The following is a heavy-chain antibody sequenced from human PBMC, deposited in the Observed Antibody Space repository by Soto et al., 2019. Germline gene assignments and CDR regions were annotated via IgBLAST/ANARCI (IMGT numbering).Heavy chain of an antibody. Sequence: GASVKVSCKASGGTFSSYAISWVRQAPGQGLEWMGGIIPIFGTANYAQKFQGRVTITADESTSTAYMELSSLRSEDTAVYYCARDTSRAIVAHRGFDYWGQGTLVTVSS. CDR2: IIPIFGTA. CDR1: GGTFSSYA. J-gene: IGHJ4*02. D-gene: IGHD5-12*01. CDR3: ARDTSRAIVAHRGFDY. V-gene: IGHV1-69*13.